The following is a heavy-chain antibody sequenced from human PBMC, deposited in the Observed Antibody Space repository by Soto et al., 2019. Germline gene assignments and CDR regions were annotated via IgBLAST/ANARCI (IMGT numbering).Heavy chain of an antibody. CDR3: AKAPSPSLNFFDYLDV. D-gene: IGHD2-2*01. CDR1: GFTFGSYA. J-gene: IGHJ6*03. Sequence: EVHLLESGGGLVQPGGSLRLSCVVSGFTFGSYAMSWVRQAPEKGPEWVAILGGNGFTTYYADSVKGRFTISGDKSKSTLFLKLNSLRAEDTSVYYCAKAPSPSLNFFDYLDVWGRGTSVTVSS. CDR2: LGGNGFTT. V-gene: IGHV3-23*01.